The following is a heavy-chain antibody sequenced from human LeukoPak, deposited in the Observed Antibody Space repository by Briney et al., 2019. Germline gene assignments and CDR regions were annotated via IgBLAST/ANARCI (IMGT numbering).Heavy chain of an antibody. D-gene: IGHD2-15*01. CDR1: GFTFSSYA. CDR2: LSYDGSNK. J-gene: IGHJ4*02. CDR3: AKERGWASSGGSYFDY. Sequence: GGSLRLSCAASGFTFSSYAMHWVRQAPGKGLEWVAVLSYDGSNKYYADSVKGRFTISRDNSKNTLYLQMNSLRAEDTAVYYCAKERGWASSGGSYFDYWGQGTLVTVSS. V-gene: IGHV3-30-3*01.